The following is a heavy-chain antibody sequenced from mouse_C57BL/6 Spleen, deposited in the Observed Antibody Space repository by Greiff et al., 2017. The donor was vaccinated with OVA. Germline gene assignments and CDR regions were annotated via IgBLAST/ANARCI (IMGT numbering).Heavy chain of an antibody. D-gene: IGHD1-1*01. CDR1: GYTFTSYW. CDR3: ARELYYGSSPLYFDY. V-gene: IGHV1-55*01. CDR2: IYPGSGST. Sequence: QVQLQQPGAELVKPGASVKMSCKASGYTFTSYWITWVKQRPGQGLEWIGGIYPGSGSTNYNEKFKSKATLTVDTSSSTAYMQLSSLTSEDSAVYYCARELYYGSSPLYFDYWGQGTTLTVSS. J-gene: IGHJ2*01.